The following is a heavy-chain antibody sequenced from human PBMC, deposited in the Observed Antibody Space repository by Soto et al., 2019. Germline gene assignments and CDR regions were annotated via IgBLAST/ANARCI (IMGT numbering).Heavy chain of an antibody. CDR1: GFSVSSSH. CDR3: AKLGPYGSESYSFRYNWIDP. J-gene: IGHJ5*02. V-gene: IGHV3-53*01. Sequence: EVQLVDSGGGLIQPGGSLRLSCAASGFSVSSSHMIWVRQAPGKGLEWVSVIYSGGATYYAVSVKGRFTISRDRSMNTVYLQMDGLRTADTAVYHCAKLGPYGSESYSFRYNWIDPWGQGTLVTVSS. D-gene: IGHD3-10*01. CDR2: IYSGGAT.